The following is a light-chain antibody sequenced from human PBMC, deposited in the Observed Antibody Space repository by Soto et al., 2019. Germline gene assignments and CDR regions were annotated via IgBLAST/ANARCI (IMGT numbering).Light chain of an antibody. CDR2: DAS. J-gene: IGKJ5*01. CDR3: QQRSNWPIT. CDR1: QSVSSY. Sequence: EIVLTQSPATLSLSPGERATLSCRASQSVSSYLAWYQQKPGQAPRLLIYDASNRATGIPARFSGSGSGTDFTLTIRSLEAEEFAVYYCQQRSNWPITFGQGTRLEIK. V-gene: IGKV3-11*01.